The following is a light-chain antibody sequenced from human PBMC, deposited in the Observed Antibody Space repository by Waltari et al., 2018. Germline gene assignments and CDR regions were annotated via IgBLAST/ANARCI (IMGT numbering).Light chain of an antibody. CDR3: QHSEA. CDR1: QDVINY. Sequence: DMQMTQSLASLSASVGDRVTIACQPSQDVINYINWYQQKPGKAPQLLIYDASTLKTGVPSRFSGRQSGTSFTLTISGLQPEDVGTYYCQHSEAFGQGTTVEI. J-gene: IGKJ1*01. V-gene: IGKV1-33*01. CDR2: DAS.